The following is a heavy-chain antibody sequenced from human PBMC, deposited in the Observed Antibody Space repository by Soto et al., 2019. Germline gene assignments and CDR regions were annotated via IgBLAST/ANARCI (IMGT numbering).Heavy chain of an antibody. D-gene: IGHD2-15*01. CDR2: IDPNDSFI. J-gene: IGHJ3*02. CDR1: GYRFTGFW. Sequence: GESLKISCQGSGYRFTGFWLNWVRQRPGKGLEWVGRIDPNDSFINYSPPFEGHVTISADKSISTAYLQWTRLQAADTAIYYCARPASGGSRDAFDIWGQGTMVTVSS. V-gene: IGHV5-10-1*01. CDR3: ARPASGGSRDAFDI.